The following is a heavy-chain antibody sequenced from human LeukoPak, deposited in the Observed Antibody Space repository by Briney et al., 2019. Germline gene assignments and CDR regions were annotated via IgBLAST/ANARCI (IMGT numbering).Heavy chain of an antibody. J-gene: IGHJ3*02. Sequence: GASVKVSCKASGYTFTSYDINWVRQATGQGLEWMGWMNPNSGNTGYAQKFQGRVTMTRNTSIRTAYMELSSLSSEDTAIYYCARIRDGYNDAYDIWGQGTVVTVPS. D-gene: IGHD5-24*01. V-gene: IGHV1-8*01. CDR1: GYTFTSYD. CDR3: ARIRDGYNDAYDI. CDR2: MNPNSGNT.